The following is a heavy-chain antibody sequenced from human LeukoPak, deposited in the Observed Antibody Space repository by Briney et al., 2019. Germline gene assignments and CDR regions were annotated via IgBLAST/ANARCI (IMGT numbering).Heavy chain of an antibody. CDR2: INWNGDRT. CDR3: ARRDYYGSGSPDF. CDR1: GFTFHDYD. J-gene: IGHJ4*02. D-gene: IGHD3-10*01. V-gene: IGHV3-20*04. Sequence: GGSLRLSCADSGFTFHDYDMSWVRQSPGKGLEWVSGINWNGDRTGYADAVKGRFTISRDNAKKSLYLQMNSLRAEDTALYYCARRDYYGSGSPDFWGQGTLVTVSS.